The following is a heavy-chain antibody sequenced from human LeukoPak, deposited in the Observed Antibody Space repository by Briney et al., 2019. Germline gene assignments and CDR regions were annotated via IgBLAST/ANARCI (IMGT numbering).Heavy chain of an antibody. CDR2: INPSGGST. Sequence: ASVKVSCKASGYTFTNYYMHWVRQAPGQGLEWMGIINPSGGSTSYAQKFQGRVTMTRDTSTSTVYMELSSLRPEDTAVYYCARDNPESSWSGYYYGWGQGTLVTVSS. CDR1: GYTFTNYY. J-gene: IGHJ4*02. CDR3: ARDNPESSWSGYYYG. D-gene: IGHD3-3*01. V-gene: IGHV1-46*03.